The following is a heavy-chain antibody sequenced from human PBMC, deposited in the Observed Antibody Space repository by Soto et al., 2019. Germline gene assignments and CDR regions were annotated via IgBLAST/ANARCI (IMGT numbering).Heavy chain of an antibody. CDR2: IRWNSGSI. CDR3: AKDAVVAVD. Sequence: EVQLVESGGGLVQPGRSLRLSCAASGFTFDAYAMHWVRQAPGKGLEWVSGIRWNSGSIGYADSVKGRFTISRDNAKNSLYLPMNSLRAEDTALDYCAKDAVVAVDGGQGTLVTVSS. CDR1: GFTFDAYA. D-gene: IGHD2-15*01. V-gene: IGHV3-9*01. J-gene: IGHJ4*02.